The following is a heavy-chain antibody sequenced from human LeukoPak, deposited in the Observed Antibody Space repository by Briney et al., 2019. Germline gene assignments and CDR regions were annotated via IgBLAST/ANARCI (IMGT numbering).Heavy chain of an antibody. CDR3: ARDYDSSGPAVY. CDR1: GYTFTSYA. CDR2: IIPILGIA. Sequence: GASVKVSCKASGYTFTSYAISWVRQAPGQGLEWMGRIIPILGIANYAQKFQGRVTITADKSTSTAYMELSSLRSEDTAVYYCARDYDSSGPAVYWGQGTLVTVSS. V-gene: IGHV1-69*04. D-gene: IGHD3-22*01. J-gene: IGHJ4*02.